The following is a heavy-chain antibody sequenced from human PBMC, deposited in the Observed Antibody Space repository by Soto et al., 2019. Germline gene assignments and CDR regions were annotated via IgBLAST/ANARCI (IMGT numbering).Heavy chain of an antibody. V-gene: IGHV3-30*18. CDR1: GFTFSSYG. D-gene: IGHD1-26*01. CDR2: ISYDGSNK. J-gene: IGHJ6*02. Sequence: GGSLRLSCAASGFTFSSYGMHWVRQAPGKGLEWVAVISYDGSNKYYADSVKGRFTISRDNSKNTLYLQMNSLRAEDTTVYYCAKDRPSGSRPYYYGMDVWGRGTTVTV. CDR3: AKDRPSGSRPYYYGMDV.